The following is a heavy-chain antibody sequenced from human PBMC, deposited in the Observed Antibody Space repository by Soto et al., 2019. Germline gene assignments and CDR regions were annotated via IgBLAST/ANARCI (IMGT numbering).Heavy chain of an antibody. CDR2: LTGSSSNI. J-gene: IGHJ4*02. CDR3: ANGRATYGLLTHHY. Sequence: EVQLLESGGGLVQPGGSLRLSCAASVFSFRNYAMSWVRQAPGKGLVWISTLTGSSSNIYYADSLKGRFAISRDIPRDPLDLQMKSLTPEATGVYYCANGRATYGLLTHHYWGQGTLVTVSS. V-gene: IGHV3-23*01. D-gene: IGHD3-10*01. CDR1: VFSFRNYA.